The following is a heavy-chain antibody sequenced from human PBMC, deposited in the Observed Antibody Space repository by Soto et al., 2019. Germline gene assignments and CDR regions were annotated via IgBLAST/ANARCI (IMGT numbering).Heavy chain of an antibody. D-gene: IGHD6-13*01. Sequence: PGGSLRLSCAASGFSFSSYSMHWVRQAPGKGLEWVAVISYDGSNKYYAESVKGRFTITRDSSKNTVSLQMNSLRLEDTAVYYCARAPPRGIAAPGTWGSGMDVWGQGTTVTVSS. CDR2: ISYDGSNK. CDR3: ARAPPRGIAAPGTWGSGMDV. J-gene: IGHJ6*02. CDR1: GFSFSSYS. V-gene: IGHV3-30*04.